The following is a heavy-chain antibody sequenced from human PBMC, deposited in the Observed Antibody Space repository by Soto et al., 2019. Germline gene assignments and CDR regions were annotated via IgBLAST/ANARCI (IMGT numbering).Heavy chain of an antibody. Sequence: PSETLSLTCSVSGGSINSSSYFWGWVRQPPGKGLEWIGSIYYSGSTYYNPSLRSRVTISVDTSKNQFSLKLSSVTAAATAVFYCARHYSSGSRNWFDPWGQGTIVTVS. D-gene: IGHD6-19*01. CDR2: IYYSGST. J-gene: IGHJ5*02. CDR3: ARHYSSGSRNWFDP. CDR1: GGSINSSSYF. V-gene: IGHV4-39*01.